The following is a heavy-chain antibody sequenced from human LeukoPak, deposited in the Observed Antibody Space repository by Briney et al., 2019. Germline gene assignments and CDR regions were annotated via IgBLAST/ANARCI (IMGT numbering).Heavy chain of an antibody. CDR2: ISAYNGNT. J-gene: IGHJ4*02. Sequence: GASVKVSCKASGYTFTSYGISWVRQAPGQGLEWMGWISAYNGNTNYAQKLQGRVTITTDTSTSTAYMELRSLRSEDTAVYYCATVRYSSSWYNSWGQGTLVTVSS. D-gene: IGHD6-13*01. CDR1: GYTFTSYG. V-gene: IGHV1-18*01. CDR3: ATVRYSSSWYNS.